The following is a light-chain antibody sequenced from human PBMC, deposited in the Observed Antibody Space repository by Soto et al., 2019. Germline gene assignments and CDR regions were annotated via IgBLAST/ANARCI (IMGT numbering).Light chain of an antibody. CDR1: QNVMYN. V-gene: IGKV3-15*01. Sequence: EIVLTQSPATLYVSPGVRATLSCRASQNVMYNLAWYQQKPGQAPRLLVYGATTRATDAPPRFRGSGSGTEFSLTTSSLQSEDSETYYCQQYGGWPRTFGQGSRVEIK. J-gene: IGKJ1*01. CDR2: GAT. CDR3: QQYGGWPRT.